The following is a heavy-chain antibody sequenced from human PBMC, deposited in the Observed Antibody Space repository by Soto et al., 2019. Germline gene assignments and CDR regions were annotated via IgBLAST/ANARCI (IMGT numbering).Heavy chain of an antibody. CDR2: INPDNGNT. J-gene: IGHJ5*02. CDR3: ARGIATGQLDP. V-gene: IGHV1-3*01. Sequence: GASVNVSFKASGYTFTRYTMNWARQAPGQRLGWLGWINPDNGNTKSSQKFQDRVIITSDTSASTAYMDLSSLRSEDTAVYYFARGIATGQLDPWGQGTLVTVSS. CDR1: GYTFTRYT. D-gene: IGHD2-15*01.